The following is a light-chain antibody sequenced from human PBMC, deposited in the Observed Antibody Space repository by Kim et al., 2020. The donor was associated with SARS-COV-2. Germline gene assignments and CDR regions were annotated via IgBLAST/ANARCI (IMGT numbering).Light chain of an antibody. V-gene: IGKV1-5*01. CDR3: PVYNSYSHT. CDR2: DAS. CDR1: QSITSW. J-gene: IGKJ2*01. Sequence: DIQMTQSPTTLSASVGDRVTMTCRASQSITSWLAWYQQKPGKAPKLLIYDASSLKRGVPSRFSGSGSGTEFTLTISSLQPDDFATYFCPVYNSYSHTFRQETELEI.